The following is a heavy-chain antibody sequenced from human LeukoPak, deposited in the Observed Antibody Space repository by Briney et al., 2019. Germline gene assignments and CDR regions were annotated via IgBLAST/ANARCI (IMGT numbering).Heavy chain of an antibody. CDR3: ARGGYYYDSSGYSLGWFDP. D-gene: IGHD3-22*01. Sequence: PGESLKISCKGSGNSFTSYWIGWVRQMPGKGVEWMGIIYPGDSDTRYSPSFQGQVTISADKSICTAYLQWSSLKASDTAMYYCARGGYYYDSSGYSLGWFDPWGQGTLVTVSS. V-gene: IGHV5-51*01. J-gene: IGHJ5*02. CDR2: IYPGDSDT. CDR1: GNSFTSYW.